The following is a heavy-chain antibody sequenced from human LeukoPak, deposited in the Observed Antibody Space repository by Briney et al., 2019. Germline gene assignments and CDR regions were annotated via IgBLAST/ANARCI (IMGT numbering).Heavy chain of an antibody. CDR3: AGAFDY. CDR2: IRFDGSNE. Sequence: GGSLRLSCAASGFTVSPYGMHWVRQAPGEGLEWVTFIRFDGSNEYYTDSVKGRFTISRDNSKNTLYLQMNSLRPEDTAVYLCAGAFDYWGQGTLVTVSS. D-gene: IGHD1-26*01. V-gene: IGHV3-30*02. J-gene: IGHJ4*02. CDR1: GFTVSPYG.